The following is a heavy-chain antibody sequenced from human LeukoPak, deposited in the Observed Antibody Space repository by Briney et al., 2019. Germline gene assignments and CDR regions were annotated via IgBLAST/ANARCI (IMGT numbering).Heavy chain of an antibody. CDR2: ISTIGST. CDR3: ARDGCGGSCFHYYYYYMDV. V-gene: IGHV4-61*02. D-gene: IGHD2-15*01. J-gene: IGHJ6*03. CDR1: SGSISSSNYY. Sequence: KASQTLSLTCTVSSGSISSSNYYWSWIRQPAGKGLEWIGRISTIGSTNYNPSLNSRVTISIDTSKNQFSLKLSSVTAADTAVYYCARDGCGGSCFHYYYYYMDVWGKGTTVTISS.